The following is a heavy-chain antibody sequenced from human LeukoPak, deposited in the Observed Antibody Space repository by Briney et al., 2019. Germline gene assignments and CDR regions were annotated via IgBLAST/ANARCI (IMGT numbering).Heavy chain of an antibody. D-gene: IGHD6-13*01. Sequence: PGGSLRLSCAASGFTFSSYGMHWVRQAPGKGLEWVAFIRYDGSNGYYGDSVKGRLTISRDNSKNTLYLQMNSLRAEDTAVYYCAKDAIIAAAGDPYFDYWGQGTLVTVSS. CDR2: IRYDGSNG. CDR3: AKDAIIAAAGDPYFDY. J-gene: IGHJ4*02. V-gene: IGHV3-30*02. CDR1: GFTFSSYG.